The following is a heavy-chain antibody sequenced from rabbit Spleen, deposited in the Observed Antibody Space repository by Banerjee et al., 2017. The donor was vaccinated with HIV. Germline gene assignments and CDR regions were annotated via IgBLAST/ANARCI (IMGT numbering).Heavy chain of an antibody. CDR1: GFSFSDRDV. V-gene: IGHV1S45*01. CDR3: ARDLVGVIGWNFYL. D-gene: IGHD1-1*01. Sequence: QEQLEASGGDLVTPEGSLTLTCKASGFSFSDRDVMCWVRQAPGKGLEWIACINTATTKPVDASWAKGRFTISRTSSTTVTLRMTSLTAADRATYFCARDLVGVIGWNFYLWGQGTLVTVS. CDR2: INTATTKP. J-gene: IGHJ4*01.